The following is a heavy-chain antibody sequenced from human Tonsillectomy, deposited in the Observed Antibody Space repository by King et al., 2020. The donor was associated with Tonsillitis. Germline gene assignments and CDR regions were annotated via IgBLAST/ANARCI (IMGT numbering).Heavy chain of an antibody. CDR2: IRWDGGST. Sequence: VQLVESGGVVVQPGGSLRLSCAASGFTFDDYAMHWVRQAPGKGLEWVSLIRWDGGSTYYADSVKGRFTISRDNSKNSLYLQMNSLRAEDTALYYCAKDMGGTTYYDFWSGSRGGYYYGMDVWGQGTTVTVSS. CDR1: GFTFDDYA. J-gene: IGHJ6*02. V-gene: IGHV3-43D*03. D-gene: IGHD3-3*01. CDR3: AKDMGGTTYYDFWSGSRGGYYYGMDV.